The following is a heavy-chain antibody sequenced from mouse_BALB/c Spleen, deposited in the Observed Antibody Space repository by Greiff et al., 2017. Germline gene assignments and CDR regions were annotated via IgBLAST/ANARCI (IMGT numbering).Heavy chain of an antibody. Sequence: EVKLMESGGDLVKPGGSLKLSCAASGFTFSSYGMSWVRQTPDKRLEWVATISSGGSYTYYPDSVKGRFTISRDNAKNTLYLQMSSLKSEDTAMYYCARPSHYYGSSSNWYFDVWGAGTTVTVSS. V-gene: IGHV5-6*01. CDR1: GFTFSSYG. CDR3: ARPSHYYGSSSNWYFDV. J-gene: IGHJ1*01. D-gene: IGHD1-1*01. CDR2: ISSGGSYT.